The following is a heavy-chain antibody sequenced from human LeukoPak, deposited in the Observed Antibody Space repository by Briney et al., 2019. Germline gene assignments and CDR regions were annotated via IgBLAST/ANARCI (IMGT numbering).Heavy chain of an antibody. D-gene: IGHD4-17*01. V-gene: IGHV3-30*18. Sequence: PGRSLRLSCAASGFTFSSYGMHWVRQAPGEGLEWVAVISYDGSNKYYADSVKGRFTISRDNSKNTLYLQMNSLRAEDTAVYYCAKDPGYGDYSGGQGTLVTVSS. CDR3: AKDPGYGDYS. J-gene: IGHJ4*02. CDR2: ISYDGSNK. CDR1: GFTFSSYG.